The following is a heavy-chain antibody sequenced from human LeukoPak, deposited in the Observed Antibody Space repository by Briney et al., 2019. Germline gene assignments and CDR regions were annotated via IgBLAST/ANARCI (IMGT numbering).Heavy chain of an antibody. CDR3: AAAQKTRRITMIVVVTNPAFGI. V-gene: IGHV1-24*01. CDR2: FDPEDGET. J-gene: IGHJ3*02. Sequence: ASVKVSCKVSGYTLTELSLHWVRQAPGKGLEWMGGFDPEDGETIYAQKFQGRVTMTEDTSTDTAYMELSSLRSEDTAVYYCAAAQKTRRITMIVVVTNPAFGIWGQGTMVTVSS. D-gene: IGHD3-22*01. CDR1: GYTLTELS.